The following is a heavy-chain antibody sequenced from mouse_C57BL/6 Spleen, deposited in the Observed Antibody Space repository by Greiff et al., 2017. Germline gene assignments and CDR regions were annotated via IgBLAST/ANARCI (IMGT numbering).Heavy chain of an antibody. D-gene: IGHD1-1*01. CDR1: GYTFTSYN. CDR3: AREREYYYGSSFYAMDY. V-gene: IGHV1-12*01. CDR2: IYPGNGDT. J-gene: IGHJ4*01. Sequence: QSGAELVRPGASVKMSCKASGYTFTSYNMHWVKQTPRQGLAWIGAIYPGNGDTSYNQKFKGKATLTVDKSSSTAYMQLSSLTSEDSAVYFCAREREYYYGSSFYAMDYWGQGTSVTVSS.